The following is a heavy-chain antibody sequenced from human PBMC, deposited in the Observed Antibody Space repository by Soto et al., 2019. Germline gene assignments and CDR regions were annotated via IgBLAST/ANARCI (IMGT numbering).Heavy chain of an antibody. Sequence: SETLSLTCTVSSGSISSKNYYWGWIRQPPGKGLEWIGSIYYRGSTYYNPSLKSRVTISLDTSKNQFSLRLSSVTAADTAVFYCERDTMWGFDYWGQGALVTVSS. CDR1: SGSISSKNYY. CDR2: IYYRGST. J-gene: IGHJ4*02. CDR3: ERDTMWGFDY. V-gene: IGHV4-39*01. D-gene: IGHD3-10*02.